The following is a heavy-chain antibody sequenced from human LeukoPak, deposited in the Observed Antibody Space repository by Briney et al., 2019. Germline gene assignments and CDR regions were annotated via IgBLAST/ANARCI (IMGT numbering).Heavy chain of an antibody. D-gene: IGHD3-9*01. J-gene: IGHJ4*02. CDR3: ARASYFDWLLTPMYYFDY. Sequence: ASVKVSCKASGYTFISYAMHWVRQAPGQRLEWMVWINARNGNTKYSQKFQGRVTITRDTSASTAYMELSSLRSEDTAVYYCARASYFDWLLTPMYYFDYWGQGTLVTVSS. CDR1: GYTFISYA. CDR2: INARNGNT. V-gene: IGHV1-3*01.